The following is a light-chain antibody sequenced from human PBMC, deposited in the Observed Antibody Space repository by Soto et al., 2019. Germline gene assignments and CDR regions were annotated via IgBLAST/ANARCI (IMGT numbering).Light chain of an antibody. CDR2: AAS. CDR1: QSINNRY. Sequence: EIVLTQSPGTLSLSPGERATLSCRASQSINNRYLAWYQQKPGQAPRLLIYAASSRATGIPDRFSSSGSGTDFTLTIRRLEPEDFAVYYCQQFGSSPGFTFGPGTKVDIK. CDR3: QQFGSSPGFT. J-gene: IGKJ3*01. V-gene: IGKV3-20*01.